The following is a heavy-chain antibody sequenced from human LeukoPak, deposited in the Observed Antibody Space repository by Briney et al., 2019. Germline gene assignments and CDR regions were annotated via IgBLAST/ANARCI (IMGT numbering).Heavy chain of an antibody. CDR3: ARAARYFDL. CDR1: GGSISSYY. V-gene: IGHV4-59*01. J-gene: IGHJ2*01. Sequence: SETLPLTCTVSGGSISSYYWSWIRQPPGKGLEWIGYIYYSGSTNYNPSLKSRVTISVDTSKNQFSLKLSSVTAADTAVYYCARAARYFDLWGRGTLVTVSS. CDR2: IYYSGST.